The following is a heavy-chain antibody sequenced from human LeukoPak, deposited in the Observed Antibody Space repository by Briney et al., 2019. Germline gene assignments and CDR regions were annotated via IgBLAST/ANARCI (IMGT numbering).Heavy chain of an antibody. V-gene: IGHV4-39*07. Sequence: SETLSLTCTVSGSSISNYYWGWIRQAPGKGLEWIGSIYYSGSTYYNPSLKSRVTISVDTSKNQFSLKLSSVTAADTAVYYCARDLKGYRTDAFDIWGQGTMVTVSS. J-gene: IGHJ3*02. D-gene: IGHD3-16*02. CDR2: IYYSGST. CDR3: ARDLKGYRTDAFDI. CDR1: GSSISNYY.